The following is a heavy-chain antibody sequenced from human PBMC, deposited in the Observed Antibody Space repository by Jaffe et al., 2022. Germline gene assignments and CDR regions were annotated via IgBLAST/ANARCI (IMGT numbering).Heavy chain of an antibody. D-gene: IGHD3-3*01. CDR3: ARMDESIWGGYYTGVGNNWFDL. CDR1: GYTFTTYW. CDR2: IFPGDSDT. V-gene: IGHV5-51*03. J-gene: IGHJ5*02. Sequence: EVQLVQSGAEVRKPGESLKISCRVSGYTFTTYWIGWVRQMPGKGLEWMGTIFPGDSDTEYSPSFQGQVTISVDTSINTAYLQWNSLKASDTAMYFCARMDESIWGGYYTGVGNNWFDLWGLGTLVTVSS.